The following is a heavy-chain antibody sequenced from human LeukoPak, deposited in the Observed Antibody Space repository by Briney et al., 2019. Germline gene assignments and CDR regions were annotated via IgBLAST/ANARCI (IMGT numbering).Heavy chain of an antibody. J-gene: IGHJ3*01. CDR3: AKTYGFQKGAFDV. CDR1: GFTYREHA. CDR2: TSGSGGIA. Sequence: GSLRLSCAASGFTYREHAMGWVRPASGKGVERVSSTSGSGGIAYYADSVKGRFTISKDNSKNMIFLQMISLRVEDSAVYYCAKTYGFQKGAFDVWGQGTMVTVSS. V-gene: IGHV3-23*01. D-gene: IGHD3-10*01.